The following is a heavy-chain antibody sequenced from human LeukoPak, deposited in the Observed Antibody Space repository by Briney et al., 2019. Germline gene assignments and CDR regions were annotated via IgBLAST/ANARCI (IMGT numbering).Heavy chain of an antibody. Sequence: PSETLSLTCAVYGGSFSGYYWSWIRQPPGKGLEWIGEINHSGSTNYNPSLKSRVTMSIDMSKNQFSLRLTSVTAADTAVYHCARVPPDYNDLHDALDLWGQGTVVTVSS. CDR1: GGSFSGYY. D-gene: IGHD4-17*01. CDR2: INHSGST. CDR3: ARVPPDYNDLHDALDL. J-gene: IGHJ3*01. V-gene: IGHV4-34*01.